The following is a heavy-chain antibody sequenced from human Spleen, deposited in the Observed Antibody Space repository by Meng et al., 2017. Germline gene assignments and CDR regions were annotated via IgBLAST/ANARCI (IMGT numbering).Heavy chain of an antibody. V-gene: IGHV4-61*02. CDR1: GGSISSGSYY. Sequence: SETLSLTCTVSGGSISSGSYYWSWIRQPAGKGLEWIGRIYPIATTNYNPSLKSRVTMSVDRSKNQISLRLTSVTAADTAVYYCAREANWRNFDYWGQGSLVTVSS. D-gene: IGHD1-1*01. CDR3: AREANWRNFDY. CDR2: IYPIATT. J-gene: IGHJ4*02.